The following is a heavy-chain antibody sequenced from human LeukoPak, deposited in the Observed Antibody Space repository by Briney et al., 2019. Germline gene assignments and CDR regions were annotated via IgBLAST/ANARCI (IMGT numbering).Heavy chain of an antibody. Sequence: SETLSLTCTVSGGSISSSSYYWGWIRQPPGKGLEWIGSIYYSGSTYYNPSLKSRVTISVDTSKNQFSLKLSSVTAADTAVYYCARAQYSYAPASFDYWGQGTLVTVSS. CDR2: IYYSGST. CDR3: ARAQYSYAPASFDY. D-gene: IGHD5-18*01. J-gene: IGHJ4*02. CDR1: GGSISSSSYY. V-gene: IGHV4-39*07.